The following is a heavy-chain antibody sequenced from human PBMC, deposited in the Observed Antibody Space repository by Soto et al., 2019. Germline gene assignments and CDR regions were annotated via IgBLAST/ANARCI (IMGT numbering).Heavy chain of an antibody. V-gene: IGHV4-59*01. J-gene: IGHJ6*02. CDR1: GGFFSAYY. D-gene: IGHD6-13*01. CDR2: IYYSGST. CDR3: ARVGAFSSSWSYYYYGMDF. Sequence: PSETLSLTCAVYGGFFSAYYWSWIRQPPGKGLEWVGYIYYSGSTNYNPSLKSRVTISVDTSKNQFSLKLSSVTAADTAVYYCARVGAFSSSWSYYYYGMDFWGQGTTVTVSS.